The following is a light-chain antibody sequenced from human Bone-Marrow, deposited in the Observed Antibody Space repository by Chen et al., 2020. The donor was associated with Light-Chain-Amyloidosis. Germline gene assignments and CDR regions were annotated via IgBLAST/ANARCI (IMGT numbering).Light chain of an antibody. CDR2: EVT. Sequence: QSALTQPASVAGSPGQSITISCTGTSSDVGGDNHVSWYQQHQDKAPKLMIYEVTNRPSWVPDRFSASKSDNTSSLTISGLQTEDEADYFCSSYTITNTLVFGRGTRVTVL. CDR3: SSYTITNTLV. J-gene: IGLJ1*01. CDR1: SSDVGGDNH. V-gene: IGLV2-14*01.